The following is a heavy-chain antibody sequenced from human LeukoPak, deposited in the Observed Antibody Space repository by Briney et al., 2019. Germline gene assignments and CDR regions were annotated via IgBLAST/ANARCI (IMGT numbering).Heavy chain of an antibody. CDR1: GGSVSSGSYY. CDR2: IYYSGST. V-gene: IGHV4-61*01. J-gene: IGHJ5*02. CDR3: ARASFDSGSYYGFDP. D-gene: IGHD1-26*01. Sequence: SETLSLTCTVSGGSVSSGSYYWSWIRQPPGKGLEWIGYIYYSGSTNYNPSLKSRVTISVDTSKNQFSLKLSSVTAADTAVYYCARASFDSGSYYGFDPWGQGTLVTVSS.